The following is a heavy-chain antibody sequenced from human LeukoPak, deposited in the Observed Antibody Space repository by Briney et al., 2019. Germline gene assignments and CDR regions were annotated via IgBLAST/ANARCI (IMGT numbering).Heavy chain of an antibody. CDR1: YX. J-gene: IGHJ3*02. Sequence: YXXSXIRQPPGXGLXXXGEINHSGSTNXNPSLKSRVTISVDTXXNQFSLKLSSVTAADTAVYYCGXXXXXXXXXXXXXDIWGXXXXVTVSS. V-gene: IGHV4-34*01. CDR2: INHSGST. CDR3: GXXXXXXXXXXXXXDI.